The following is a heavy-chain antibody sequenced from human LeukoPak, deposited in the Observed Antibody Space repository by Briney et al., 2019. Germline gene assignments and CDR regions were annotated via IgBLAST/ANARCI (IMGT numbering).Heavy chain of an antibody. Sequence: ASVKVSCKASGYTFTNYGISWVRQAPGQGLEWMGWISGYNGNTNHAQKFQGRVTMTTDTSTSTAYIELRSLRSDDTAVYYCARDQGQRRDVYNFWSEDWGQGTLVTVSS. V-gene: IGHV1-18*01. J-gene: IGHJ4*02. D-gene: IGHD5-24*01. CDR2: ISGYNGNT. CDR1: GYTFTNYG. CDR3: ARDQGQRRDVYNFWSED.